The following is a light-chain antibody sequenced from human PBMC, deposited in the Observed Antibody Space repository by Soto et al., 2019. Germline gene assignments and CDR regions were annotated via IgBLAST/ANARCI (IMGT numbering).Light chain of an antibody. V-gene: IGKV1-5*01. J-gene: IGKJ2*01. Sequence: GDRVIITCRASQTVERWMAWYQQKPGKAPKLLISDVSTLERGVPSRFSGSGSATEFTLTISGLQPDDFATYYCKQYKDYVYTFGQGTKVESK. CDR2: DVS. CDR1: QTVERW. CDR3: KQYKDYVYT.